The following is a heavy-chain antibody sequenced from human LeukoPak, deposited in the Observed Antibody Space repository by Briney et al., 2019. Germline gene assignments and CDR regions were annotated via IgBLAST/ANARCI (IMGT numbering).Heavy chain of an antibody. V-gene: IGHV4-59*08. CDR1: GGSISSYY. CDR2: IYYSGST. Sequence: PSETLSLTCTVSGGSISSYYWSWIRQPPGKGLEWIGYIYYSGSTNYNPSLKSRVAISIDTSKNQFSLKLSSVTAADTAVYYCARQGGYDWGWGSYYYYGMDVWGQGTTVTVSS. J-gene: IGHJ6*02. D-gene: IGHD5-12*01. CDR3: ARQGGYDWGWGSYYYYGMDV.